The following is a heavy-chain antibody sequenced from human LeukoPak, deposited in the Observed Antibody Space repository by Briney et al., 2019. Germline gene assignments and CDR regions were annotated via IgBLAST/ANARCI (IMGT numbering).Heavy chain of an antibody. V-gene: IGHV1-2*02. CDR2: INPNSGGT. D-gene: IGHD3-10*01. CDR3: ARVPRMVRAPYYFDY. CDR1: GYTFTGYY. J-gene: IGHJ4*02. Sequence: ASVKVSCKASGYTFTGYYMHWVRQAPGQGLEWMGWINPNSGGTNYAQKFQGRVTMTRDTSISTAYMELSRLRSDDTAVYYCARVPRMVRAPYYFDYWGQETLVTVSS.